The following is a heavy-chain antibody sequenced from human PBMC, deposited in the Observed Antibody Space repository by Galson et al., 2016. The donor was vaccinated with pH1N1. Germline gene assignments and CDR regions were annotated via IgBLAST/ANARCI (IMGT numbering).Heavy chain of an antibody. CDR3: ARDPKWTTWVGPFDY. V-gene: IGHV3-30*14. D-gene: IGHD2/OR15-2a*01. CDR2: ISYDGRQK. CDR1: GFTLDNHA. Sequence: LRLSCAASGFTLDNHAMHWVRQAPGKGLEWVAVISYDGRQKEYADYAKGRFTISRDNSKNTVSLQLNSLRSDDTANYYCARDPKWTTWVGPFDYWGQGTLVTAAS. J-gene: IGHJ4*02.